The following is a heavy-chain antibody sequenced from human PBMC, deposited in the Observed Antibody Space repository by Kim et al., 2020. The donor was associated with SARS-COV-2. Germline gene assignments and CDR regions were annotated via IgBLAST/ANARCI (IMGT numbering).Heavy chain of an antibody. V-gene: IGHV7-4-1*02. CDR2: INTNTGSP. J-gene: IGHJ4*02. Sequence: ASVKVSCKTSGYTFTAYAMNWVRQAPGQGLEWMGWINTNTGSPTYAQAFTGRFVFSLDTSDRTAYLQISSLKAEDTAVYYCARLLGYCNGSRCSEYYFDYWGQGTLVTVSS. CDR1: GYTFTAYA. CDR3: ARLLGYCNGSRCSEYYFDY. D-gene: IGHD2-15*01.